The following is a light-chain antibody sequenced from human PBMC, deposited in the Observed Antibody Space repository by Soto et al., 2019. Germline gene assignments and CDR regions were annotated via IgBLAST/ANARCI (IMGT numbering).Light chain of an antibody. CDR1: SSDVGGYNY. V-gene: IGLV2-14*01. CDR3: SSYTSSSTSVV. CDR2: DVS. J-gene: IGLJ2*01. Sequence: ALTQPASVSGSPGQSITISCTGTSSDVGGYNYVSWYQQHPGKAPKLMIYDVSNRPSGVSNRFSGSKSGNTASLTISGLQAEDEADYYCSSYTSSSTSVVFGGGTKVTVL.